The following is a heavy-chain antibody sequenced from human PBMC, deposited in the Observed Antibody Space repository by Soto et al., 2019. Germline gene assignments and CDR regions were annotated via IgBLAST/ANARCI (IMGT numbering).Heavy chain of an antibody. D-gene: IGHD3-3*01. Sequence: QVQLVQSGAEVKKPGASVKVSCKASGYTFTSYYMHWVRQAPGQGLEWMGIINPSGGSTSYAQKFEGRVTMTRDTSTSTVYMELSSLRSEDTAVYYCATTHLRFLEWLLSDYYYYGMDVWGQGTTVTVSS. J-gene: IGHJ6*02. CDR1: GYTFTSYY. V-gene: IGHV1-46*01. CDR2: INPSGGST. CDR3: ATTHLRFLEWLLSDYYYYGMDV.